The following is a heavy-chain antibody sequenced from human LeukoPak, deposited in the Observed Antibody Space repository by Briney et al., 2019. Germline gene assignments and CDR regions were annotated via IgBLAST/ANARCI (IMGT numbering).Heavy chain of an antibody. CDR1: GGSISSYY. V-gene: IGHV4-59*01. D-gene: IGHD3-22*01. J-gene: IGHJ6*02. Sequence: PSETLSLTCTVSGGSISSYYWSWVRQPPGKGLEWIGYIYYSGSTNYNPSLKSRVTIPVDTSKNQFSLKLSSVTAADTAVYYCARAQYYYDSSGYHYGMDVWGQGTTVTVSS. CDR3: ARAQYYYDSSGYHYGMDV. CDR2: IYYSGST.